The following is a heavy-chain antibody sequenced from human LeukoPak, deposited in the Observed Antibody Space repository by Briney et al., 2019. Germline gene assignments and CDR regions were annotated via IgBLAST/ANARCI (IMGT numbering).Heavy chain of an antibody. Sequence: GGSLRLSCAASGFTFSSYGMHWVRQAPGKGLEWVAVISYDGSNKYYADSVKGRFTISRDNSKNTLYLQMNSLRAEDTAVYYCALPLGYWGQGTLVTVSS. CDR3: ALPLGY. V-gene: IGHV3-30*03. CDR1: GFTFSSYG. J-gene: IGHJ4*02. D-gene: IGHD7-27*01. CDR2: ISYDGSNK.